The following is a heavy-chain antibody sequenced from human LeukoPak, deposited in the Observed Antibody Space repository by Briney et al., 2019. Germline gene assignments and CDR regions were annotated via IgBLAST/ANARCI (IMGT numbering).Heavy chain of an antibody. V-gene: IGHV3-23*01. Sequence: GGSLRLSCAASGFTFSSYAMSWVRQAPGKGLEGVSVISGSGGSSYYADSVKGRFTISRDNSKNTLYLQMNSLRAEDTAIYYCAKGSAHYWSGYQYDYYYYMDVWGKGTTVTVSS. CDR1: GFTFSSYA. J-gene: IGHJ6*03. CDR3: AKGSAHYWSGYQYDYYYYMDV. CDR2: ISGSGGSS. D-gene: IGHD3-3*02.